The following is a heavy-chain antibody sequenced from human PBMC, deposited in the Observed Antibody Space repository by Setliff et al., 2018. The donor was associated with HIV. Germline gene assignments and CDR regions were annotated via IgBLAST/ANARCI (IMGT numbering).Heavy chain of an antibody. Sequence: GASVKVSCKASGYSFTNYIMTWVRQAPGQRLEWMGWINGNIKYSQKFQDRVTITRDTSASTVYMDLSSLTSEDTAVYYCARMGFGYYDNSGAWYFDYWGQGTLVTVSS. CDR1: GYSFTNYI. D-gene: IGHD3-22*01. CDR2: INGNI. CDR3: ARMGFGYYDNSGAWYFDY. V-gene: IGHV1-3*01. J-gene: IGHJ4*02.